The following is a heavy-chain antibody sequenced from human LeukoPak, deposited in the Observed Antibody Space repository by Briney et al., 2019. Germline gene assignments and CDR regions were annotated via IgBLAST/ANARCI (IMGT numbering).Heavy chain of an antibody. D-gene: IGHD2-2*03. CDR2: INPNSGGT. V-gene: IGHV1-2*02. J-gene: IGHJ6*03. CDR1: GYTFTGYY. CDR3: ARDGYRLSGYFYYMDV. Sequence: ASVKVSCKASGYTFTGYYMHWVRQSPGQGLEWMGWINPNSGGTNYAQKFQGRVTMTRDTSISTAYMELRSLRSDDTAVYYCARDGYRLSGYFYYMDVRGKGTTVTVSS.